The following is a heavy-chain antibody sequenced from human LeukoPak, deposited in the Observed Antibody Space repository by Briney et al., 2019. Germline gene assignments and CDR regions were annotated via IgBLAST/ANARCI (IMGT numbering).Heavy chain of an antibody. Sequence: SETLSLTCAVYGGSFSGYYWSWIRQPPGKGLEWIGEINHSGSTNYNPSLKSRVTISVDTSKNQFSLKLSSVTAADTAVYYCARGPTFYHYFHLGVWGQGTKVNGFS. CDR1: GGSFSGYY. D-gene: IGHD2/OR15-2a*01. CDR3: ARGPTFYHYFHLGV. V-gene: IGHV4-34*01. CDR2: INHSGST. J-gene: IGHJ6*01.